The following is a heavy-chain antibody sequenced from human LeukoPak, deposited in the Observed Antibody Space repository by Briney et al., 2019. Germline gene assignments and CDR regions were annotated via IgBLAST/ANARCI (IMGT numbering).Heavy chain of an antibody. V-gene: IGHV4-30-4*02. Sequence: SETLSLTCTVSGGSISSGDYYWSWIRQPPGKGLEWIGYIPYSGSSYYNPSLRSRVTISVDTSKNQFSLKLSSVTAADTAVYYCARGRSNYYGMDVWGQGTTVTVSS. J-gene: IGHJ6*02. CDR1: GGSISSGDYY. CDR2: IPYSGSS. CDR3: ARGRSNYYGMDV. D-gene: IGHD1-26*01.